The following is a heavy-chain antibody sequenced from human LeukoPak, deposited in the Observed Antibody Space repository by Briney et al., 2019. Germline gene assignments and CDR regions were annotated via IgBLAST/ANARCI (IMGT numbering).Heavy chain of an antibody. CDR1: GGTFSRYA. CDR3: ARDYAYCSSTSCYSALDY. CDR2: IIPIFGTA. Sequence: SVKVSCKASGGTFSRYAISWVRQAPGQGLEWMGGIIPIFGTANYAQKFQGRVTITTDESTSTAYMELSSLRSEDTAVYYCARDYAYCSSTSCYSALDYWGQGTLVTVSS. J-gene: IGHJ4*02. V-gene: IGHV1-69*05. D-gene: IGHD2-2*01.